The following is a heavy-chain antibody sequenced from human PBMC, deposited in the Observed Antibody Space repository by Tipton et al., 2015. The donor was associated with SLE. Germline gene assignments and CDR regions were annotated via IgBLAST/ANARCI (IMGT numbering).Heavy chain of an antibody. CDR3: ARGHIGWGFDP. J-gene: IGHJ5*02. Sequence: TLSLTCTVSGGSVSSGSYYWSWIRQPPGKGLEWIGEIYHSGSTNYNPSLKSRVTISVDKAKNQFSLKLTSVTAADTAVYYCARGHIGWGFDPWGQGTLVTVSS. CDR1: GGSVSSGSYY. D-gene: IGHD1-26*01. V-gene: IGHV4-61*01. CDR2: IYHSGST.